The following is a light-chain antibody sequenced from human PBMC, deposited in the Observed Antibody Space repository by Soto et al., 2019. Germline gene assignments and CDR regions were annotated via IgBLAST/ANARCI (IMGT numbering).Light chain of an antibody. CDR3: QLYRSPPLYT. CDR2: GAS. J-gene: IGKJ2*01. Sequence: EVVLTQSPGTLSLSPGERAALSCRASQSVRSTYLAWYQQQPGQAPRLLIYGASSRATGIPDRFSGSGSGTDFTLTISRLEPEDFAVYYCQLYRSPPLYTFGQGTKLEI. CDR1: QSVRSTY. V-gene: IGKV3-20*01.